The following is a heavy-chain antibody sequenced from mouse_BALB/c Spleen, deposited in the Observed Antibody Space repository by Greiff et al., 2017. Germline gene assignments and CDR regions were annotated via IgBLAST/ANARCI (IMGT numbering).Heavy chain of an antibody. CDR1: GFTFSSYA. V-gene: IGHV5-6-5*01. J-gene: IGHJ4*01. D-gene: IGHD1-1*01. CDR3: ARGRYYGSKGAMDY. Sequence: EVQRVESGGGLVKPGGSLKLSCAASGFTFSSYAMSWVRQTPEKRLEWVASISSGGSTYYPDSVKGRFTISRDNARNILYLQMSSLRSEDTAMYYCARGRYYGSKGAMDYWGQGTSVTVSS. CDR2: ISSGGST.